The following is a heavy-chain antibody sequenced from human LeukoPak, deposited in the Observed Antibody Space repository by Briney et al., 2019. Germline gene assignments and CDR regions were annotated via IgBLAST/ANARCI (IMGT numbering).Heavy chain of an antibody. CDR2: IYYSGTT. D-gene: IGHD2-2*01. V-gene: IGHV4-59*12. CDR1: GGSIGTYS. CDR3: ARSHQLLSSAFDI. Sequence: SETLSLTCTVSGGSIGTYSWNWIRQPPGKGLEWIGYIYYSGTTNYNPSLKSRVTISVDRSKNQFSLKLSSVTAADTAVYYCARSHQLLSSAFDIWGQGTMVTVSS. J-gene: IGHJ3*02.